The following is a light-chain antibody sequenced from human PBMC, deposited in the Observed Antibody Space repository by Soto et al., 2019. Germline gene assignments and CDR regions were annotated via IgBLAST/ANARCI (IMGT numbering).Light chain of an antibody. V-gene: IGLV2-23*01. J-gene: IGLJ3*02. Sequence: QSALAQPASVSGSPGQSITISCTGTSSDVGSYDLVSWYQQEPGKAPKLMIYEGNKRPSGVSNRFSGSKSGNSASLTISGLQAEDEADYYCSSYAGSSTWVFGGGTQLTV. CDR3: SSYAGSSTWV. CDR2: EGN. CDR1: SSDVGSYDL.